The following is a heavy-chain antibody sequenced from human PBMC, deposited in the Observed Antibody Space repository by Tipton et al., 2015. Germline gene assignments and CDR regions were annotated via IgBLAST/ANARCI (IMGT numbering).Heavy chain of an antibody. CDR3: AREQDSDGSEYDSSGLCGFDP. D-gene: IGHD3-22*01. J-gene: IGHJ5*02. Sequence: TLSLTCTVSGGSVTSGSYYWGWIRQPPGKGLEWIGSIYYSGNIYYNLSLKSRVTISVDTSKNQFSLKLSSVTAADTAVYYCAREQDSDGSEYDSSGLCGFDPWGQGTLVTVSS. V-gene: IGHV4-39*01. CDR1: GGSVTSGSYY. CDR2: IYYSGNI.